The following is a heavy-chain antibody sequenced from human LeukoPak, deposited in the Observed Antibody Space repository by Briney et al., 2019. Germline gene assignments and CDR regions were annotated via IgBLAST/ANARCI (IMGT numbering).Heavy chain of an antibody. V-gene: IGHV3-21*04. Sequence: PGGSLRLSCAASRFTFSSYTMNWVRQPPGKGLEWVSSITRSSRYIYYADSAKGRFTISRDNAKDSLYLQMNSLRAEDTAVYYCARLYDSSGYYKGYFDYWGQGTLVTVSS. D-gene: IGHD3-22*01. CDR1: RFTFSSYT. CDR2: ITRSSRYI. J-gene: IGHJ4*02. CDR3: ARLYDSSGYYKGYFDY.